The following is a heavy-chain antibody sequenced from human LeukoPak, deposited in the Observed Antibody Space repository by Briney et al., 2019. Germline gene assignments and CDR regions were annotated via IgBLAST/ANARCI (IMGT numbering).Heavy chain of an antibody. J-gene: IGHJ4*02. Sequence: ASVKVSCKASGYTFTGYYIHWVRQAPGQGLEWMGWINPYSGETAYAQKFQGRVTMTRDTSINTAYMELNRLKFDDTAVYYCARGTMNLDSWGQGTLVTVSS. V-gene: IGHV1-2*02. CDR2: INPYSGET. D-gene: IGHD3-22*01. CDR3: ARGTMNLDS. CDR1: GYTFTGYY.